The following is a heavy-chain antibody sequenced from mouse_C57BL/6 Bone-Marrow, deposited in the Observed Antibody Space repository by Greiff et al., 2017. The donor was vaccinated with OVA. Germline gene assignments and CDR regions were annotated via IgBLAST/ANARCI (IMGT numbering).Heavy chain of an antibody. V-gene: IGHV1-80*01. CDR1: GYAFSSYW. J-gene: IGHJ1*03. CDR3: ARQDPARYFDV. Sequence: VQLQESGAELVKPGASVKISCKASGYAFSSYWMNWVKQRPGKGLEWIGQIYPGDGDTNYNGKFKGKATLTADKSSSTAYMQLSSLTSEDSAVYFCARQDPARYFDVWGTGTTVTVSS. CDR2: IYPGDGDT.